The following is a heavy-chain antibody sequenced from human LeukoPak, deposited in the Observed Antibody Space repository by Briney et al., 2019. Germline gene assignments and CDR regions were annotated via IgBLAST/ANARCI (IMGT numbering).Heavy chain of an antibody. CDR1: GLTASHSVNNA. J-gene: IGHJ6*02. CDR3: AKAPVWNYYYGLDV. Sequence: GGSLRLSCAASGLTASHSVNNAMSWVRHAPGKGLEWVSGITTSGSTYYADSVKGRFTISRENSNNTLYLHMDSLRAEATAVYYCAKAPVWNYYYGLDVRGQGTTVTVSS. CDR2: ITTSGST. D-gene: IGHD1-1*01. V-gene: IGHV3-23*01.